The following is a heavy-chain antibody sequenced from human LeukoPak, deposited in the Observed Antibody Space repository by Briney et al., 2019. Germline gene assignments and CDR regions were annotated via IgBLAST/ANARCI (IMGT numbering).Heavy chain of an antibody. Sequence: SETLSLTCTVSGGSISSYYWSWIRQPPGKGLEWIGYIYYSGSTNYNPSLKSRVTISVDTSKNQFSLTLNSVTAADTAVYYCTRLLQTGVSGYYFDLWGRGTLVAVSS. CDR2: IYYSGST. CDR3: TRLLQTGVSGYYFDL. J-gene: IGHJ2*01. CDR1: GGSISSYY. D-gene: IGHD5-12*01. V-gene: IGHV4-59*01.